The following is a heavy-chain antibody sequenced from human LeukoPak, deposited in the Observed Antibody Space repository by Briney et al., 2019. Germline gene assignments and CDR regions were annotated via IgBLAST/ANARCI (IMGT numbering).Heavy chain of an antibody. CDR1: GFTISTYW. CDR3: ATDIVLMVYATHDY. D-gene: IGHD2-8*01. CDR2: INQDGSKK. J-gene: IGHJ4*02. V-gene: IGHV3-7*03. Sequence: GGSLRLSCTASGFTISTYWMSWVRQAPGKGLEWVANINQDGSKKYYVDSVKGRFTISRDNAKNSLYLQMNSLRAEDTAVYYCATDIVLMVYATHDYWGQGTLVTVSS.